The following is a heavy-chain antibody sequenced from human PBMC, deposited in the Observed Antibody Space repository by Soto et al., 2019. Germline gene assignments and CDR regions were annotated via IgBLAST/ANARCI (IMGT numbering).Heavy chain of an antibody. V-gene: IGHV3-33*01. CDR3: VRDNTGYYVCFDP. Sequence: QVQLVESGGGVVQPGRSLRLSCAASGFTFSSYGMHWVRQAPGKGLEWVAVIWYDGSNKYYADSVKGRFTISRDNSKNTLYLQVISLRAGDTAVYYCVRDNTGYYVCFDPCGQGTLVTVSS. CDR2: IWYDGSNK. D-gene: IGHD3-9*01. CDR1: GFTFSSYG. J-gene: IGHJ5*02.